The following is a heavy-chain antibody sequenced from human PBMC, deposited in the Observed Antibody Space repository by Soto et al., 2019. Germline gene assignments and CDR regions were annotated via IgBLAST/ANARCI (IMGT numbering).Heavy chain of an antibody. Sequence: HPGGSPRLSCAASGFTFSNYAMSWVRQAPGKGLEWVSAISGSGGSTYYADSVKGRFTISRDNSKNTLYLQMNSLRAEDTAVYYCAKWDGDYAHLPRGSLDYWGQGTLVTVSS. CDR2: ISGSGGST. CDR1: GFTFSNYA. CDR3: AKWDGDYAHLPRGSLDY. D-gene: IGHD4-17*01. V-gene: IGHV3-23*01. J-gene: IGHJ4*02.